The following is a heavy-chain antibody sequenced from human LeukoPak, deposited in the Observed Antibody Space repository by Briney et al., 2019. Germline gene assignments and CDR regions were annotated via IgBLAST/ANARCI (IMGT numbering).Heavy chain of an antibody. CDR2: IIPIFGTA. CDR1: GGTFSSYA. Sequence: SVKVSCKASGGTFSSYAISWVRQAPGQGLEWMGGIIPIFGTANYAQKFQGRVTITTDESTSTAYMELSSLRSEDTAVYYCARAGYCSGGSCYPNWFDPWGQGTLVTVSS. J-gene: IGHJ5*02. CDR3: ARAGYCSGGSCYPNWFDP. D-gene: IGHD2-15*01. V-gene: IGHV1-69*05.